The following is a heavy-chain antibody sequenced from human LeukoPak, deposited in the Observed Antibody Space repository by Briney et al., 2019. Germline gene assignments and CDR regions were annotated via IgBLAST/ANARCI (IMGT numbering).Heavy chain of an antibody. V-gene: IGHV4-4*02. Sequence: SETLSLACAVSGGSISSSNWWSWVRQPPGKGLEWIGEIYHSGSTNYNPSLKSRVTISVDKSKNQFSLKLSSVTAADTAVYYCARVSSGATTVDYWGQGSLVTVSS. CDR2: IYHSGST. D-gene: IGHD1-26*01. J-gene: IGHJ4*02. CDR1: GGSISSSNW. CDR3: ARVSSGATTVDY.